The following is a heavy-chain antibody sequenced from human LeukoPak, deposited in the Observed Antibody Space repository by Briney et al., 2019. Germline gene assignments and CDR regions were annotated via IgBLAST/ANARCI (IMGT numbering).Heavy chain of an antibody. CDR2: IYYSGST. Sequence: TSQTLSLTCTVSGGSISSYYWSWIRQPPGKGLEWIGYIYYSGSTNYNPSLKSRVTISVDTSKNQFSLKLSSVTAADTAVYYCARGPTGIAAAGADYWGQGTLVTVSS. J-gene: IGHJ4*02. CDR1: GGSISSYY. V-gene: IGHV4-59*01. CDR3: ARGPTGIAAAGADY. D-gene: IGHD6-13*01.